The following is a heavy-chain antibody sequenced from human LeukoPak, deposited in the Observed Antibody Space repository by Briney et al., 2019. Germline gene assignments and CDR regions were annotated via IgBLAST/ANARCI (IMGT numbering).Heavy chain of an antibody. CDR1: GYTFTSYG. J-gene: IGHJ3*02. CDR2: ISAYNGNT. V-gene: IGHV1-18*01. Sequence: GASVKVSCKASGYTFTSYGISWVRQAPGQGLEWMGWISAYNGNTNYAQKLQGRVTMTTDTSTSTAYMELRSLRSDDTVVYYCAREVRDSSGYYSQGSDAFDIWGQGTMVTVSS. CDR3: AREVRDSSGYYSQGSDAFDI. D-gene: IGHD3-22*01.